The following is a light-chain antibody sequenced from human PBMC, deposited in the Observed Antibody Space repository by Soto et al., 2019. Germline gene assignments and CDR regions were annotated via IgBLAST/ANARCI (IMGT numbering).Light chain of an antibody. V-gene: IGKV1-39*01. CDR3: QQSYTTPRT. Sequence: DIQMTHSPSSLSASVGDRVTITCRASQSISSHLNWYQQKAGKVPKLLISGASSLESGVPSRFSGSGSGTDFTLTISSLQPEDFATYYCQQSYTTPRTFGQGTKVEIK. J-gene: IGKJ1*01. CDR2: GAS. CDR1: QSISSH.